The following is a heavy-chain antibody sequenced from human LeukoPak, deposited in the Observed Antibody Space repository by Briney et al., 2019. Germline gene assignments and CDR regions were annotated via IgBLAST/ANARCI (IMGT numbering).Heavy chain of an antibody. CDR1: GGSISSRSYY. Sequence: PSETLSLTCTISGGSISSRSYYWGWIRQPPGKGLEWLGSIYYSGRTYYNPSLKSRVTISVDTSKNEFSLKLSSVTAADTAMYYCARLYYYDTSGPPLWGQGTLDTVSS. J-gene: IGHJ4*02. CDR2: IYYSGRT. D-gene: IGHD3-22*01. V-gene: IGHV4-39*01. CDR3: ARLYYYDTSGPPL.